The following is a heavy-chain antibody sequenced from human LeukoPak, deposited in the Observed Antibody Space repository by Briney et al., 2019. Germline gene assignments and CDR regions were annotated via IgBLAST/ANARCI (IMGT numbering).Heavy chain of an antibody. D-gene: IGHD1-14*01. Sequence: SETLSLTCTVSGGSISSYYWSWIRQPPGKGLEWIGYIYYSGSTNYNPSLKGRVTISVDTSKNQFSLKLSSVTAADTAVYYCARMNRGTTYYYYGMDVWGQGTTVTVSS. CDR1: GGSISSYY. CDR2: IYYSGST. CDR3: ARMNRGTTYYYYGMDV. V-gene: IGHV4-59*01. J-gene: IGHJ6*02.